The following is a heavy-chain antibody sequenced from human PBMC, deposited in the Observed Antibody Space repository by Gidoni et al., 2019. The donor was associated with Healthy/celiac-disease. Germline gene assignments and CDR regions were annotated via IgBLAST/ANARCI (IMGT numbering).Heavy chain of an antibody. CDR3: AKDRSTTSPYWYFDL. D-gene: IGHD2-2*01. J-gene: IGHJ2*01. CDR1: RFTFSSYG. Sequence: QVQLVESGGGVVQPGRSLSLSCAASRFTFSSYGMHWVRQAPGKGLEWVAVISYDGNNEYYADSVKGRFTISRDNSKNTLYLRMNSLGAEDTAVYFCAKDRSTTSPYWYFDLWGRGTLVTVSS. CDR2: ISYDGNNE. V-gene: IGHV3-30*18.